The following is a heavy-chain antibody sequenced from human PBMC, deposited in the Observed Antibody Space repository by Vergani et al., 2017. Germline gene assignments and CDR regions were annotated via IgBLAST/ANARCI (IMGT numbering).Heavy chain of an antibody. Sequence: QVQLQQWGAGLLKPSETLSLTCAVYGGSFSGYYWSWIRQPPGKGLEWIGEINNSGSTNYNPSLKSRVTISVDTSKNQFSLKLSSVTAADTAVYYCARGQQYSYGYDDSSGWYRALYYWGQGTLVTVSS. V-gene: IGHV4-34*01. J-gene: IGHJ4*02. CDR3: ARGQQYSYGYDDSSGWYRALYY. CDR1: GGSFSGYY. D-gene: IGHD6-19*01. CDR2: INNSGST.